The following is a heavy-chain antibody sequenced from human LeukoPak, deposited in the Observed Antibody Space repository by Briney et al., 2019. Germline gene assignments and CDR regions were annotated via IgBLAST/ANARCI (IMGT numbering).Heavy chain of an antibody. J-gene: IGHJ4*02. D-gene: IGHD2-21*02. Sequence: GGSLRLSCAASGCTFSSYSMNWVRQAPGKGLEWVSSISSSSSYIYYADSVKGGFTISRDNAKNSLYLQMNSLRAEDTSVYYCPRLYCGGDYYEPAGSSFDYWGQGTLVTVSS. CDR1: GCTFSSYS. V-gene: IGHV3-21*01. CDR2: ISSSSSYI. CDR3: PRLYCGGDYYEPAGSSFDY.